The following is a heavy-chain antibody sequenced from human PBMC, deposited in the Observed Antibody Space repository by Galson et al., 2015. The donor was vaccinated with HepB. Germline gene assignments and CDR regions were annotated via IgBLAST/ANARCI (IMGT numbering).Heavy chain of an antibody. CDR2: IWYDGSNK. J-gene: IGHJ6*02. CDR1: GFTFSSYG. CDR3: ARMIGYCSSTSCYPFLTNDYYYYGMDV. D-gene: IGHD2-2*01. V-gene: IGHV3-33*01. Sequence: SLRLSCAASGFTFSSYGMHWVRQAPGKGLEWVAVIWYDGSNKYYADSVKGRFTISRDNSKNTLYLQMNSLRAEDTAVYYCARMIGYCSSTSCYPFLTNDYYYYGMDVWGQGTTVTVSS.